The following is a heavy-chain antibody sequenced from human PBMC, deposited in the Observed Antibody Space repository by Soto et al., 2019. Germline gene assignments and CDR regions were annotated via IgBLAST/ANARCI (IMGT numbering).Heavy chain of an antibody. CDR1: GFTFSSYG. CDR3: ARDRFTYYDFWSGFEGMDV. J-gene: IGHJ6*02. D-gene: IGHD3-3*01. V-gene: IGHV3-33*01. CDR2: IWYDGSNK. Sequence: PGGSLRLSCAASGFTFSSYGMHWVRQAPGKGLEWVAVIWYDGSNKYYADSVKGRFTISRDNSKNTLYLQMNSLRAEDTAVYYCARDRFTYYDFWSGFEGMDVWGQGTTVTVSS.